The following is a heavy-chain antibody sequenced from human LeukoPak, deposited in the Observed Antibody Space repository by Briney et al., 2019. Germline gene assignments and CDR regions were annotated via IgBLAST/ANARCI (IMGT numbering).Heavy chain of an antibody. Sequence: ASVKVSCKASGYTFTSYSIHWVRQAPGQGLEWMGYVNPNSGNTGYAQKFQGRVTMTRDTSISTVYMELSSLRSDDTAVYYCARGVYSGYDWGQGTLVTVSS. CDR2: VNPNSGNT. J-gene: IGHJ4*02. D-gene: IGHD5-12*01. CDR3: ARGVYSGYD. CDR1: GYTFTSYS. V-gene: IGHV1-8*02.